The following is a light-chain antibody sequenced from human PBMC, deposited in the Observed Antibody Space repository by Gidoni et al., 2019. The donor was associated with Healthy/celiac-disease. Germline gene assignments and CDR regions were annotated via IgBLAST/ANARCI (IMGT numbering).Light chain of an antibody. CDR3: QQRSNWPPWT. CDR2: DAS. Sequence: EMVLTQSPATLSLSPGERATLSCSASQSVSSYLAWYQQKPGQAPRLLIYDASNSATGIPARFSGSGSWTDFSLTISSLEPEDFAVYYCQQRSNWPPWTFGQGTKVEIK. V-gene: IGKV3-11*01. CDR1: QSVSSY. J-gene: IGKJ1*01.